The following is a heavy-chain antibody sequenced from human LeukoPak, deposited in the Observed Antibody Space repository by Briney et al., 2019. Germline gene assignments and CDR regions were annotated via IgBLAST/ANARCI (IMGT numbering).Heavy chain of an antibody. CDR1: GYTFTSYG. CDR2: ISAYNGNP. J-gene: IGHJ4*02. D-gene: IGHD2-2*01. Sequence: ASVKVSCKASGYTFTSYGISWVRQAPGQRLVWMGWISAYNGNPNYAQKLQGRVTMTTDTSTSTAYMELRSLRSDDTAVYYCARDTSRVVVPAAIGNYWGQGTLVTVSS. CDR3: ARDTSRVVVPAAIGNY. V-gene: IGHV1-18*01.